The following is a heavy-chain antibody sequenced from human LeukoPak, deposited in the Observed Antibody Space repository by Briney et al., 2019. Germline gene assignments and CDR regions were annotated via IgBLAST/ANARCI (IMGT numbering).Heavy chain of an antibody. Sequence: GGSLRLSCAAFGFTFSDHYMDWVRQAPGKGLEWVGRTENKAHSYTTEYAASVKGRFTISRDASKNSLYLQMNSPRTEDTAVYYCVAMIRGVGYWGQGTLVTVSS. D-gene: IGHD3-10*01. V-gene: IGHV3-72*01. CDR1: GFTFSDHY. J-gene: IGHJ4*02. CDR2: TENKAHSYTT. CDR3: VAMIRGVGY.